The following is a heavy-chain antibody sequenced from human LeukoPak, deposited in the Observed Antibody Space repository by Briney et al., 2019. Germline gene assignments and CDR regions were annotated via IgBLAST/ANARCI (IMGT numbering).Heavy chain of an antibody. Sequence: GESLRLSCEALGFNISNAWMSWVRQTPGKGLEWVGRLKSKADGGTIDFAAPVTDRFTISRDDSKNLMHLQLNSLKTEDSGVYFCTTDRLFFQHWGQGTVVTVS. V-gene: IGHV3-15*01. D-gene: IGHD4/OR15-4a*01. CDR1: GFNISNAW. J-gene: IGHJ1*01. CDR3: TTDRLFFQH. CDR2: LKSKADGGTI.